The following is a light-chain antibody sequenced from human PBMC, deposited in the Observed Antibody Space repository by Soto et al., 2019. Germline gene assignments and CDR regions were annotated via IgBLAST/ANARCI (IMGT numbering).Light chain of an antibody. CDR1: SSDVGGYKY. J-gene: IGLJ1*01. Sequence: QSVLTQPASVSGSPGQSITISCTGTSSDVGGYKYVSWYQQHPGKAPKLMIYEVSNRPSGVSNQFSGSKSGNTASLTISGLQAEDEADYYCSSYTSSSTLDVFGTGTRSPS. V-gene: IGLV2-14*01. CDR3: SSYTSSSTLDV. CDR2: EVS.